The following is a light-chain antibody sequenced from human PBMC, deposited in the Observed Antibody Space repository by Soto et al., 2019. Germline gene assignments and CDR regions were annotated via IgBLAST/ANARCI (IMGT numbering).Light chain of an antibody. CDR3: LHDYNYPRT. J-gene: IGKJ1*01. CDR2: DAS. V-gene: IGKV1-5*01. CDR1: QSISSW. Sequence: DIQMTQSPSTLSASVGDRVTITCRASQSISSWLAWYQQKPGKAPKLLIYDASSLESGVPSRFSGSGSGTEFTLTISSLQPDDFATYYCLHDYNYPRTVGKGTKGEIK.